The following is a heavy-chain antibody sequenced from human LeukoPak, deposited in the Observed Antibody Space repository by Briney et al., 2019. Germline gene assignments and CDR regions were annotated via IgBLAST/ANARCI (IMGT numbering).Heavy chain of an antibody. CDR3: ARDLIGRYTFDY. CDR1: GFTFSDYN. V-gene: IGHV3-30-3*01. D-gene: IGHD3-10*01. Sequence: PGRSLRLSCAACGFTFSDYNMHWVRQGPGKGLDWVALMSPDGNKKYYADSVKGRFTISRDNSKNTVDLQLNSLRAEDTAVYYCARDLIGRYTFDYCGQGTLVIVSS. J-gene: IGHJ4*02. CDR2: MSPDGNKK.